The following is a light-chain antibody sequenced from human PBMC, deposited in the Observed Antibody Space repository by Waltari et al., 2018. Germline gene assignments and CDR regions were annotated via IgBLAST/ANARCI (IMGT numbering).Light chain of an antibody. CDR1: ESVSSSY. CDR3: QQYGSSPST. Sequence: EIVLRRSPGTLSLSPGERATLSCRATESVSSSYLGWYQQKPGQAPRLLIYATSNRATGIPDRFSGSGSGTDFTLTSSRLESEDFAVYYCQQYGSSPSTFGQGTRLEIK. CDR2: ATS. V-gene: IGKV3-20*01. J-gene: IGKJ5*01.